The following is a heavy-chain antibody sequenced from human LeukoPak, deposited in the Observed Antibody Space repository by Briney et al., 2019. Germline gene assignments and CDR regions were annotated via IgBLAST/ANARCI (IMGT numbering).Heavy chain of an antibody. CDR1: GYTFTSYG. D-gene: IGHD2-15*01. V-gene: IGHV1-18*01. J-gene: IGHJ4*02. Sequence: GASVTVSCKAPGYTFTSYGISWVRQAPGQGLEWMGWISAYNGNTNYAQKLQGRVTITTDTSTSTAYMELRSLRSDDTAVYYCALSPIGYCSGGSCSALHKYDYWGQGTLVTVSS. CDR3: ALSPIGYCSGGSCSALHKYDY. CDR2: ISAYNGNT.